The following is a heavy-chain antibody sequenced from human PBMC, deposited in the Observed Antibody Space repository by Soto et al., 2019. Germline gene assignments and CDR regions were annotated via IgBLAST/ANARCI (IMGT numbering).Heavy chain of an antibody. D-gene: IGHD2-21*01. V-gene: IGHV3-74*01. CDR2: IKSDGSST. CDR3: AIGGGDYNYFDH. CDR1: GFLFSTYW. Sequence: EVQLVESGGGLVQPGGSLKLSCAASGFLFSTYWMFWVRQFPRKALLWVSRIKSDGSSTSYADSVKVRFTISRGNTKNTVYLQMTSLRAEDTAVYYCAIGGGDYNYFDHWGQGILVTVSS. J-gene: IGHJ4*02.